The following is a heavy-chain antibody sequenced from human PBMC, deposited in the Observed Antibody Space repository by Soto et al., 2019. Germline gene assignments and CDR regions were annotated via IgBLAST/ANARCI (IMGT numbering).Heavy chain of an antibody. V-gene: IGHV3-30-3*01. CDR1: GFTFSSYA. Sequence: QVQLVESGGGVVQPGRSLRLSCAASGFTFSSYAMHWVRQAPGKGLEGVAVISYDGSNKYYAASVKGRFTNSKDNXXNTLHLQGNSLRAEDTAVYYWAREEDYGPALPFDYWGQGTLVTVSS. CDR2: ISYDGSNK. D-gene: IGHD4-17*01. CDR3: AREEDYGPALPFDY. J-gene: IGHJ4*02.